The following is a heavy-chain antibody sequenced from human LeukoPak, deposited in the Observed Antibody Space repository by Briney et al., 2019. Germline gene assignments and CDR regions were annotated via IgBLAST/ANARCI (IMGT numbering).Heavy chain of an antibody. CDR2: INHSGST. Sequence: SETLSLTCAVYGGSFSGYYWSWIRQPPGKGLEWIGEINHSGSTNYNPSLKSRVTISVDTSKNRFSLKLSSVTAADTAVYYCARALYYYDSSGYYIPLYGMDVWGQGTTVTVSS. CDR1: GGSFSGYY. CDR3: ARALYYYDSSGYYIPLYGMDV. J-gene: IGHJ6*02. V-gene: IGHV4-34*01. D-gene: IGHD3-22*01.